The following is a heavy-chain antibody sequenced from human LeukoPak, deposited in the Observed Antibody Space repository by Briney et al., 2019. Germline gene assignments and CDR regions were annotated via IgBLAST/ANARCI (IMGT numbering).Heavy chain of an antibody. Sequence: SETLSLTCTVSGGSISSYYWTWIRQPPGKGLEWIGYIYYSGSTNYNPYLKSRVTISVDTSKNQFSLKLSSVTAADTAVYYCGRAKQYSSSSVDYWGQGTLVTVSS. V-gene: IGHV4-59*01. D-gene: IGHD6-6*01. CDR1: GGSISSYY. J-gene: IGHJ4*02. CDR3: GRAKQYSSSSVDY. CDR2: IYYSGST.